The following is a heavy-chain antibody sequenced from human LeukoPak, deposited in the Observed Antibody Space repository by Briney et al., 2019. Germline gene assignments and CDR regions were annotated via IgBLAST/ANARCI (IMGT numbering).Heavy chain of an antibody. J-gene: IGHJ4*02. Sequence: PSESLRLTCAAYGFTFSSYSLNWVRQPPGKGLEWISSISSSSSYIYYADSVKGRFTISRDNAKNSLYLQMNSLRAEDTAVYYCARGRQGPPFFWGQGTLVTVSS. V-gene: IGHV3-21*01. CDR1: GFTFSSYS. CDR2: ISSSSSYI. CDR3: ARGRQGPPFF.